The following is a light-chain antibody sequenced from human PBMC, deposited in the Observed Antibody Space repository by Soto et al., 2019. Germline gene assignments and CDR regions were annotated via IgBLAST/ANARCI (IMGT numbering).Light chain of an antibody. CDR3: SSFTTSYFYV. CDR1: GSDIGPYNY. Sequence: QSVLTQPASVSGSPGQSITISCTGTGSDIGPYNYVSWYQQHPGKAPKLIIYGVTHRPSGVSTRFSASKSAYTASLTISGLQAEDEADYYCSSFTTSYFYVFGPGTKVTVL. V-gene: IGLV2-14*01. CDR2: GVT. J-gene: IGLJ1*01.